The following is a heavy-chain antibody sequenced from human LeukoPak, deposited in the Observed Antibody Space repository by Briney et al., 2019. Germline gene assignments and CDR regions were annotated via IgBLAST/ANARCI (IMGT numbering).Heavy chain of an antibody. CDR2: IYYSGST. CDR3: ARRAVAGRGTNWFDP. J-gene: IGHJ5*02. V-gene: IGHV4-59*08. Sequence: SETLSLTCTVSGGSISSYYWSWIRQPPGKGLEWIGYIYYSGSTNYNPSLKSRVTISVDTSKNQFSLKLSSVTAADPAVYYCARRAVAGRGTNWFDPWGQGTLVTVSS. D-gene: IGHD6-19*01. CDR1: GGSISSYY.